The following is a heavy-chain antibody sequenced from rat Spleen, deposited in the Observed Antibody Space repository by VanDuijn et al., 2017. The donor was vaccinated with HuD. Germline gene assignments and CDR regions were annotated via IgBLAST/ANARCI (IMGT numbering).Heavy chain of an antibody. CDR1: GFTFSDYY. CDR2: ISYDGTDT. D-gene: IGHD1-6*01. J-gene: IGHJ2*01. Sequence: EVQLVESDGGLVLPGRSLKLSCAASGFTFSDYYMAWVRQAPAKGLEWVVSISYDGTDTYYRASAKGRFTVSRDNGKSTLYLQMDSLRSEDTATYYCSRHGVYSGLSDYFDHWGQGVMVTVSS. CDR3: SRHGVYSGLSDYFDH. V-gene: IGHV5-29*01.